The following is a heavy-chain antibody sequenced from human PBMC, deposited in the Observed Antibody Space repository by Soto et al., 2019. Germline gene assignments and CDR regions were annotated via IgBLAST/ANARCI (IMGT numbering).Heavy chain of an antibody. J-gene: IGHJ6*02. D-gene: IGHD3-22*01. CDR3: ARDTIVVVINYYYGMDV. CDR2: ISAYNGNT. V-gene: IGHV1-18*04. CDR1: GYTFTSYG. Sequence: QVQLVQSGAEVKKPGASVKVSCKASGYTFTSYGISWVRQAPGQGLEWMGWISAYNGNTNYAQKLQGRVTMTTDTSTSTAYMELRSLRSDDTAVYYCARDTIVVVINYYYGMDVWGQGTTVTVSS.